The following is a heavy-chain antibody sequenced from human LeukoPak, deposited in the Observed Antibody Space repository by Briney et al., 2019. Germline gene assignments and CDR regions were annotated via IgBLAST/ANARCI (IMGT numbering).Heavy chain of an antibody. J-gene: IGHJ4*02. CDR2: IYYSGST. V-gene: IGHV4-31*03. D-gene: IGHD3-22*01. CDR3: ARRYYDSSGFYTSGQLGY. Sequence: SETLSLTCTVSGGSISSGGYYWSWIRQHPGKGLEWIGYIYYSGSTYYNPSLKSRVTISVDTSKNQFSLKLSSVTAADTAVYYCARRYYDSSGFYTSGQLGYWGQGTLVTVSS. CDR1: GGSISSGGYY.